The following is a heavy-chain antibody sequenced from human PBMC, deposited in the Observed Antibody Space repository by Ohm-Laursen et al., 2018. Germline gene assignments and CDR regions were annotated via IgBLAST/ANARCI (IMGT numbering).Heavy chain of an antibody. CDR2: INCADSYS. Sequence: ESLKISCKASGYSFTSYWIGWVRQVSGKGLEWMGVINCADSYSKYSPSFQGQVTISADKSISTAYLQWSSLQASDTAMYYCARRGDGYNPWTYWGQGTLVTVSS. CDR3: ARRGDGYNPWTY. D-gene: IGHD5-24*01. CDR1: GYSFTSYW. V-gene: IGHV5-51*01. J-gene: IGHJ4*02.